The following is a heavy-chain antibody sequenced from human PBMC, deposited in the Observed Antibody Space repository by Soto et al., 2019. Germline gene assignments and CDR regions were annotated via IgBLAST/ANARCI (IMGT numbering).Heavy chain of an antibody. V-gene: IGHV1-2*02. CDR1: EYIFTDYY. CDR3: TRSSMLVRGTVRGPLDY. CDR2: MNPNAGGT. D-gene: IGHD3-16*01. J-gene: IGHJ4*02. Sequence: ASVKVSCRASEYIFTDYYIHGVRQAPGRGLEWMGWMNPNAGGTNYARKFQGRVTMTRDTYISTAYMELTRLTSDDTAVYYCTRSSMLVRGTVRGPLDYFGPGTLLTVSS.